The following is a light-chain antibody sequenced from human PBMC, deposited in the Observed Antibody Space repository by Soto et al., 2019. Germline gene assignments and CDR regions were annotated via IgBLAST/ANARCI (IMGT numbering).Light chain of an antibody. CDR2: GAS. CDR1: LSVSIN. J-gene: IGKJ4*01. CDR3: QQYNNWPPPLT. Sequence: EIVMTQSPATLSVSPGERDTLSCRASLSVSINLAWYQQKPGQAPRLLIYGASTRATGIPARFSGSGSGTEFTLTISSLQSEDFAVYYCQQYNNWPPPLTFGGGTKVEIK. V-gene: IGKV3-15*01.